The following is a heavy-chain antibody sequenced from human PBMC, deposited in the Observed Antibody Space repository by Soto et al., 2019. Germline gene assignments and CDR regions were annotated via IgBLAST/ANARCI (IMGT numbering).Heavy chain of an antibody. J-gene: IGHJ6*02. D-gene: IGHD3-3*01. CDR2: INHSGST. Sequence: SETLSLTCAVYGGSFSGYYWSWIRQPPGKGLEWIGEINHSGSTNYNPSLKSRVTISVDTSKNQFSLKLSSVTAADTAVYYCARDTIFSWDYYYGMDVWGQGTTVTAP. V-gene: IGHV4-34*01. CDR3: ARDTIFSWDYYYGMDV. CDR1: GGSFSGYY.